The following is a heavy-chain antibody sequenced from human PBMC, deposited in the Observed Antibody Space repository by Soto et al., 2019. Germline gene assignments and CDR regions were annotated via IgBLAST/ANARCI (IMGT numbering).Heavy chain of an antibody. D-gene: IGHD6-19*01. CDR2: ISAYNGNT. CDR3: ASIAVAGGYYYGMDV. J-gene: IGHJ6*02. CDR1: GYTFTSYG. Sequence: SVKVSCKASGYTFTSYGISWVRQAPGQGLEWMGWISAYNGNTNYAQKLQGRVTMTTDTSTSTAYMELRSLRSDDTAVYYCASIAVAGGYYYGMDVWGQGTTVTVSS. V-gene: IGHV1-18*01.